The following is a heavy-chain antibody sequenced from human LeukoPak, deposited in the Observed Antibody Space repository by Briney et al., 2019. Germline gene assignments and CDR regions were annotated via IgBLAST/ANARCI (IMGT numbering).Heavy chain of an antibody. D-gene: IGHD2-21*01. CDR1: GFTFSSYS. Sequence: GGSLRLSCAASGFTFSSYSMNWVRQAPGKGLEWVSSISNSSSYIYYADSVKGRFTISRDNAKNSLYLQMNSLRAEDTAVYYCARVADRTHAFDIWGQGTMVTVSS. CDR3: ARVADRTHAFDI. J-gene: IGHJ3*02. V-gene: IGHV3-21*01. CDR2: ISNSSSYI.